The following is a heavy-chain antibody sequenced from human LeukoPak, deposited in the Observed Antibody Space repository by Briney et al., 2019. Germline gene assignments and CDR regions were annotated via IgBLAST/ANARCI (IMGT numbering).Heavy chain of an antibody. D-gene: IGHD2-21*01. V-gene: IGHV3-21*01. CDR1: GFTFSSYS. CDR2: ISRSSNYI. Sequence: GGSLRLSCAASGFTFSSYSMNWVRQAPGKGLEWVSSISRSSNYIYYADSVKGRFTISRDDAKNSLYLEMNSLRAEDTSVYYCARGLDGYYDYWGQGTLVTVSS. J-gene: IGHJ4*02. CDR3: ARGLDGYYDY.